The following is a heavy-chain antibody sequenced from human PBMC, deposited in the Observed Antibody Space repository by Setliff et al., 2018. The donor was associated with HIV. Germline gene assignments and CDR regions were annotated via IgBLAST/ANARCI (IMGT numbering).Heavy chain of an antibody. CDR2: IYPGNSET. J-gene: IGHJ4*02. V-gene: IGHV5-51*01. D-gene: IGHD2-8*01. CDR1: GYSFSSFW. Sequence: PGESLKISCKASGYSFSSFWIGWVRQMPGKGLEWMAIIYPGNSETTYSPSFQGLVTISADRSTNTAYLQWSSLKASDTAMYYCARLKDVVLMVNDFWGQGTLVTVSS. CDR3: ARLKDVVLMVNDF.